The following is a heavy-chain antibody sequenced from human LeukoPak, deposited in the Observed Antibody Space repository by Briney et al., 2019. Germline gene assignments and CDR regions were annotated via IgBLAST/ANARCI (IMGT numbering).Heavy chain of an antibody. Sequence: PGGSLRLSCAASGFTFNTYAIYWVRQAPGKGLEGVSGICGSGGCTYYADSVKGRFTISRDNSENTVYLQMNSLTADDTAVYYCAKTTVGYSSGRYPGWPADCWGQGTLVTVSS. J-gene: IGHJ4*02. CDR1: GFTFNTYA. V-gene: IGHV3-23*01. CDR2: ICGSGGCT. D-gene: IGHD6-19*01. CDR3: AKTTVGYSSGRYPGWPADC.